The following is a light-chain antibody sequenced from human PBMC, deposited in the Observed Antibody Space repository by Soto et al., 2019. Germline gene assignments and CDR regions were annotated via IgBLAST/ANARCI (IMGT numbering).Light chain of an antibody. CDR1: TTDVADGYDY. CDR2: DVS. V-gene: IGLV2-14*03. Sequence: QSALPQPASVSGSPGQSIAISCTGATTDVADGYDYVSWYQQHPGQAPQLIIYDVSNRPSGVSDRFSGSKSGNTASLTISGLQAEHEAEYYCTSYTSRTPFDVFGPGTKLTLL. CDR3: TSYTSRTPFDV. J-gene: IGLJ1*01.